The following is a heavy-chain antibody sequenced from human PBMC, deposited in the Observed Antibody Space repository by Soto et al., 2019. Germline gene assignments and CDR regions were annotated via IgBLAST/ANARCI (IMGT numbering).Heavy chain of an antibody. Sequence: GSLRLSCGASGFSVKRYWMHWVRQAPGKGLVWLSRFGGDENYTDYADSVRGRFTISRDIAKNTIYLQMNSLRAEDTAVYYCGKGKELGVVRHGLDAWGQGTTVTV. CDR3: GKGKELGVVRHGLDA. D-gene: IGHD3-3*01. CDR1: GFSVKRYW. CDR2: FGGDENYT. V-gene: IGHV3-74*01. J-gene: IGHJ6*02.